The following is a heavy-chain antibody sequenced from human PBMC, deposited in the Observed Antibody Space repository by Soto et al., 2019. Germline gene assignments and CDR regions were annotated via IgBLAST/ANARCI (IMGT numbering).Heavy chain of an antibody. CDR1: GFTFSDYI. Sequence: GGSLRLSCVVSGFTFSDYIMDWVRQAPGKGLEWVGRSRNKASSYTTEYAASVKGRFTISRDDSKNTAYLQMNSLESEDTAVYYCSRDDSDWFFNWGRGTLVTVSS. D-gene: IGHD3-9*01. J-gene: IGHJ4*02. CDR3: SRDDSDWFFN. V-gene: IGHV3-72*01. CDR2: SRNKASSYTT.